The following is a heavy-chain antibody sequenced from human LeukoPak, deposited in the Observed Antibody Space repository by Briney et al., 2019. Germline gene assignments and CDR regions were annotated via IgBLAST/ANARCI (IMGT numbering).Heavy chain of an antibody. D-gene: IGHD6-19*01. Sequence: SETLSLTCTVSGGSISSYYWNWIRQPAGKGLEWIGRIYTSGSTNYNPSLKGRLLMSIDTSKSQFSLKLASVTAADTALYYCVTVAQGVVLYWGQGTLITVSS. CDR1: GGSISSYY. J-gene: IGHJ4*02. CDR2: IYTSGST. V-gene: IGHV4-4*07. CDR3: VTVAQGVVLY.